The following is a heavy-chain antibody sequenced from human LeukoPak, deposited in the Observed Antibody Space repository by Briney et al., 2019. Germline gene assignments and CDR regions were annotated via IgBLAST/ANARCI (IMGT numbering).Heavy chain of an antibody. CDR3: ASVKLLHTVTTRRGPYYFDY. CDR2: IYTSGST. J-gene: IGHJ4*02. D-gene: IGHD4-17*01. Sequence: SSETLSLTCTVSGGSISSGSYYWSWIRQPAGKGLEWIGRIYTSGSTYYNPSLKSRVTISVDTSKNQFSLKLSSVTAADTAVYYCASVKLLHTVTTRRGPYYFDYWGQGTLVTVSS. CDR1: GGSISSGSYY. V-gene: IGHV4-61*02.